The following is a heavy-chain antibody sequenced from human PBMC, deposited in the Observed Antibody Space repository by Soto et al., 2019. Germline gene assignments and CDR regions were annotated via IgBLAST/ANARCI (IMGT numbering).Heavy chain of an antibody. J-gene: IGHJ6*01. CDR3: ASHDEHATEGRYYYGMDV. CDR2: IIPIFGTA. CDR1: GGTFSSYA. D-gene: IGHD3-16*01. V-gene: IGHV1-69*05. Sequence: QVQLVQSGAEVKKPGSSVKVSCKASGGTFSSYAISWLRQAPGQGLEWMGGIIPIFGTADYAQKCQGRVMMTSDESTSTDGLELSNLRSEDTAVYYCASHDEHATEGRYYYGMDVWGQGTTVTVSS.